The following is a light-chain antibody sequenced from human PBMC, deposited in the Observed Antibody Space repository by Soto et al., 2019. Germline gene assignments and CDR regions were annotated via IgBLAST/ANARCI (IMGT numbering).Light chain of an antibody. CDR3: QEYNNWPIT. Sequence: EIVMTQSRITLSVSPGERATLSCRASQSVGSNLAWYQQNPGQAPRIFIYGASTRATGIPDRLSGSGSETELNLTISRLQSEDFAVYYCQEYNNWPITFGQGTRLEIK. J-gene: IGKJ5*01. CDR1: QSVGSN. CDR2: GAS. V-gene: IGKV3D-15*01.